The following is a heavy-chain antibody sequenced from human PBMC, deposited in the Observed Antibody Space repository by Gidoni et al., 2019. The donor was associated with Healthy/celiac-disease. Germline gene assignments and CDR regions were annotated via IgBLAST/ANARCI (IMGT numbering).Heavy chain of an antibody. J-gene: IGHJ4*02. CDR1: CGTFRSYA. D-gene: IGHD6-19*01. V-gene: IGHV1-69*01. Sequence: QVPLVQSGAEVTKPGSSVKVSCKASCGTFRSYAISWVRQAPGQGLEWMGGIIPIFGTANYAQKFQGRVKITADESTSTAYMELSSLRAEDTAVYYCARAFMSVAGFFDYWGQGTLVTVSS. CDR2: IIPIFGTA. CDR3: ARAFMSVAGFFDY.